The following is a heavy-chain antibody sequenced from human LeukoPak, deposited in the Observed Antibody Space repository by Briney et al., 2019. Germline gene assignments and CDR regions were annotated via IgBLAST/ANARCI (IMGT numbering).Heavy chain of an antibody. CDR3: ARDRWATIFGVGH. J-gene: IGHJ4*02. CDR2: ISSSSSYV. Sequence: PGGSLRLSCAASGFTFSSYSMNWVRQAPGKGLEWVSSISSSSSYVYYADSVKGRFTISRDNAKNSLYLQMNSLRAEDTAAYYCARDRWATIFGVGHWGQGTLVTVSS. CDR1: GFTFSSYS. V-gene: IGHV3-21*01. D-gene: IGHD3-3*01.